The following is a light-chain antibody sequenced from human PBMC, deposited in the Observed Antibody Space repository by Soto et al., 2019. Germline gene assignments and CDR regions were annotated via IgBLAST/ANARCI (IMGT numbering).Light chain of an antibody. Sequence: DIQMTQSPSRLSASVGDRVTITCRASQSIGYWLAWYQQKPGKAPNLLIYAASTLETGVPSRFSGIVFGTEFTLTLARLQTDDSASYEGQQSNSFSKTFCRRTKVDIK. CDR2: AAS. V-gene: IGKV1-5*01. CDR1: QSIGYW. CDR3: QQSNSFSKT. J-gene: IGKJ1*01.